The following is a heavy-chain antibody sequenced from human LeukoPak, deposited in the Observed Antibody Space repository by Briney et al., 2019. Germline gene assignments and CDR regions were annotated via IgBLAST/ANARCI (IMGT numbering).Heavy chain of an antibody. CDR2: IYYSGST. V-gene: IGHV4-59*12. CDR1: GGSISSYY. CDR3: ARTYYFDSSGSYHPYFDY. J-gene: IGHJ4*02. D-gene: IGHD3-22*01. Sequence: SETLSLICTVSGGSISSYYWSWIRQPPGKGLEWIGYIYYSGSTNYNPSLESRVTISVDTSKNQFSLKVSSVTAADTAVYYCARTYYFDSSGSYHPYFDYWGQGTLVTVSS.